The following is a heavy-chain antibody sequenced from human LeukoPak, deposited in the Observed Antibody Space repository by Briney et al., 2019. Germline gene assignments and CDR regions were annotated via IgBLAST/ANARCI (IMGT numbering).Heavy chain of an antibody. CDR2: ISSSGSTI. J-gene: IGHJ4*02. V-gene: IGHV3-48*03. CDR1: GFTFSSYE. Sequence: PGGSLRLSCAASGFTFSSYEMNWVRQAPGKGLEWVSYISSSGSTIYYADSVKGRFTISRDNAKNSLYLQMNSLRAEDTAVYYCARVRSYSGSYYLRYWGQGTLVTVS. CDR3: ARVRSYSGSYYLRY. D-gene: IGHD1-26*01.